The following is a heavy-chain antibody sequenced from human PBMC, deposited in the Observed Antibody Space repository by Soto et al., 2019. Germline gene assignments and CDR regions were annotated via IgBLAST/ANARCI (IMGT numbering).Heavy chain of an antibody. V-gene: IGHV4-59*12. Sequence: SETLSVTCTVAGCSISSYYWSWIRQPPGKGLEWIGYIYYSGSTNYNPSLKSRVTISVDTSKNQFSLKLSSVTAADTAVYYCARTGYQRPYSFEYWGQGTLVTVCS. D-gene: IGHD5-12*01. J-gene: IGHJ4*02. CDR3: ARTGYQRPYSFEY. CDR1: GCSISSYY. CDR2: IYYSGST.